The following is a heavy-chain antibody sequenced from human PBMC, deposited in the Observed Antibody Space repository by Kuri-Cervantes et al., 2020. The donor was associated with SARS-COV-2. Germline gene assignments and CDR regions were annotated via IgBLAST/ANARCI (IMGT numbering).Heavy chain of an antibody. J-gene: IGHJ4*02. CDR2: INPNSGGT. CDR3: ARIGYGGSYFGFDY. Sequence: ASVKVSCKVFGYTLTELSMHWVRQAPGQGLEWMGWINPNSGGTNYAEKFQGRGTMTRDTSISTAYMELSRLRSDDTAMYYCARIGYGGSYFGFDYWGQGTLVTVSS. CDR1: GYTLTELS. V-gene: IGHV1-2*02. D-gene: IGHD1-26*01.